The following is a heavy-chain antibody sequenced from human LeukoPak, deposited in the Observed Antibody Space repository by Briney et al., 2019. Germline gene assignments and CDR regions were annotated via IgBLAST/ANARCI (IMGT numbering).Heavy chain of an antibody. V-gene: IGHV4-38-2*01. Sequence: SETLSLTCAVSGYSISSGYYWGWIRQPPGKGLEWIGSIYHSGSTYYNPSLKSRVTISVDTSKNQFSLKLSSVTAADTAVYYCARVPLRFLEWLASGFDPWGQGTLVTVSS. CDR2: IYHSGST. D-gene: IGHD3-3*01. CDR1: GYSISSGYY. J-gene: IGHJ5*02. CDR3: ARVPLRFLEWLASGFDP.